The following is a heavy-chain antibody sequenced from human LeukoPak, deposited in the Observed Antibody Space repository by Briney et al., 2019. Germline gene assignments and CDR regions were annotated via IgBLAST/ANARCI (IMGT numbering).Heavy chain of an antibody. CDR1: GFTFSSYG. Sequence: GGSLRLSCAASGFTFSSYGMHWVRQAPGKGLEWVAVIWYDGSNKYYADSVKGRFTISRDNSKNTLYLQMNSLRAEDTAVYYCAKDPSSGLLDYWGQGTLVTVSS. CDR3: AKDPSSGLLDY. D-gene: IGHD3-22*01. J-gene: IGHJ4*02. CDR2: IWYDGSNK. V-gene: IGHV3-33*06.